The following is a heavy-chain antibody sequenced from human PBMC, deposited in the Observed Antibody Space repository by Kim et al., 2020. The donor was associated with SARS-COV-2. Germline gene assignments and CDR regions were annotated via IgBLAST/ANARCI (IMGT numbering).Heavy chain of an antibody. CDR2: IYNGGST. D-gene: IGHD3-10*01. CDR1: GFTVSSSY. Sequence: GGSLRLSCAASGFTVSSSYMSWVRQAPGKGLEWVSVIYNGGSTYYADSVKGRFTISRDNSKNTLYLQMNSLRAEDTAVYYCAGLITMLRGVIIKGWFDPWGQRTLVTVSS. V-gene: IGHV3-66*01. J-gene: IGHJ5*02. CDR3: AGLITMLRGVIIKGWFDP.